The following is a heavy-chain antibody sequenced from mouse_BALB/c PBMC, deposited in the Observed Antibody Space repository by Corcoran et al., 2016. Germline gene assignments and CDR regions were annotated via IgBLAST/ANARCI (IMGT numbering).Heavy chain of an antibody. V-gene: IGHV14-3*02. J-gene: IGHJ1*01. CDR1: GFNIKDTY. Sequence: EVQLQQSGAELVKPGASVKLSCTASGFNIKDTYMHWVKQRPEQGLEWIGRIDPANGNTKYDPKFQGKATITADTSSNTAYLQLSSLTSEDTAVYYCAGVWDWYFDVWGAGTTVTVSS. D-gene: IGHD4-1*01. CDR3: AGVWDWYFDV. CDR2: IDPANGNT.